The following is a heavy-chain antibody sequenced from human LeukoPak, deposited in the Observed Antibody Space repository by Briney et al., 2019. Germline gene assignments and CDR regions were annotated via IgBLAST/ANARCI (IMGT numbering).Heavy chain of an antibody. V-gene: IGHV1-2*02. Sequence: ASVTVSCKASGYTFTGYYMHWVRQAPGQGLEWMGWINPNSGGTNYAQKFQGRVTMTRDTSISTAYMELSRLRSDDTAVYYCARVGTPSMDDILTGFDYWGQGTLVTVSS. CDR2: INPNSGGT. CDR3: ARVGTPSMDDILTGFDY. CDR1: GYTFTGYY. J-gene: IGHJ4*02. D-gene: IGHD3-9*01.